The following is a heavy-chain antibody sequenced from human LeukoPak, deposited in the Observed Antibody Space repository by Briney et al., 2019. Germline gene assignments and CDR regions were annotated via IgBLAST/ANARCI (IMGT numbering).Heavy chain of an antibody. D-gene: IGHD6-13*01. V-gene: IGHV3-33*01. Sequence: PGRSLRLSCAASGFTFSNYGMHWVRQAPGKGLEWVAVIWYDGSNKYYADSVKGRFTISRDNSKNTLYLQMNSLRAEDTAVYYCARAATGYSSSWSHNYWGQGTLVTVSS. J-gene: IGHJ4*02. CDR1: GFTFSNYG. CDR3: ARAATGYSSSWSHNY. CDR2: IWYDGSNK.